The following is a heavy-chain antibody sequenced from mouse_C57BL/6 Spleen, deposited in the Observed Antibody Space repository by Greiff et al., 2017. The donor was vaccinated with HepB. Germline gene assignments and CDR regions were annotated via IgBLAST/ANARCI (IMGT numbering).Heavy chain of an antibody. J-gene: IGHJ3*01. V-gene: IGHV5-9-1*02. CDR1: GFTFSSYA. Sequence: EVQGVESGEGLVKPGGSLKLSCAASGFTFSSYAMSWVRQTPEKRLEWVAYISSGGDYIYYADTVKGRFTISRDNARNTLYLQMSSLKSEDTAMYYCTRDGLGSSFAYWGQGTLVTVSA. CDR2: ISSGGDYI. D-gene: IGHD1-1*01. CDR3: TRDGLGSSFAY.